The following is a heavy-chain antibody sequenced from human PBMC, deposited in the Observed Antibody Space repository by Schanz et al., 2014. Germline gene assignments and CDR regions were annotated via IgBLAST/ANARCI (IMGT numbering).Heavy chain of an antibody. V-gene: IGHV3-21*05. CDR3: ARFLARYQYYGVDV. Sequence: EVQLLESGGGLVQPGGSLRLSCAATGFTFTNYAMTWVRQAPGKGLEWVSHISGSSIHKNYADSVKGRFSIPRDNGETSVYLQINSLRVEDTAVYYCARFLARYQYYGVDVWGQGTTVIVSS. CDR1: GFTFTNYA. J-gene: IGHJ6*02. CDR2: ISGSSIHK. D-gene: IGHD3-3*01.